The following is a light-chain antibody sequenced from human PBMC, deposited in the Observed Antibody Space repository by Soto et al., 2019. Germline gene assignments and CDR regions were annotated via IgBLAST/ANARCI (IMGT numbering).Light chain of an antibody. J-gene: IGLJ2*01. V-gene: IGLV1-51*01. CDR1: SSNIGNNY. Sequence: QSVLTQPPSVSAAPGQKVTISCSGSSSNIGNNYVSWYQQLPGTAPKLLIYDNNKKPSGIPDRFSGSKSGTAATLGITGLQTGDEADYYCGTWDNSRSAGRVFGGGTKLTVL. CDR3: GTWDNSRSAGRV. CDR2: DNN.